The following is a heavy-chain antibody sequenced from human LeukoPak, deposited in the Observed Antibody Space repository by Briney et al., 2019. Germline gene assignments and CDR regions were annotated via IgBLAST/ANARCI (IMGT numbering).Heavy chain of an antibody. D-gene: IGHD4-17*01. V-gene: IGHV4-38-2*01. CDR2: IYHRGST. CDR3: ARMTTVIHDLDFDY. CDR1: GYSITIGYY. Sequence: PSETLSLTCAVSGYSITIGYYWGWIRQPPGKGLEWIGSIYHRGSTYYNPSLKSRVTISVDTSKNQFSLKLSSVTDADTAVYYCARMTTVIHDLDFDYWGQGTLVTVSS. J-gene: IGHJ4*02.